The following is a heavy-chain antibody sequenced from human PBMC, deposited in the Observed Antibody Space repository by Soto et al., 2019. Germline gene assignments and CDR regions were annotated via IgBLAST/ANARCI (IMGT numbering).Heavy chain of an antibody. D-gene: IGHD3-16*01. CDR2: IYYSGST. Sequence: SETLSLTCTVSGGSISSSSYYWGWIRQPPGKGLEWIGSIYYSGSTYYNPSLKSRVTISVATSKNQFSLKLSSVTAADTAVYYCARQGPYYDYVWGSRKIRYFDYWGQGTLVTVSS. CDR3: ARQGPYYDYVWGSRKIRYFDY. V-gene: IGHV4-39*01. CDR1: GGSISSSSYY. J-gene: IGHJ4*02.